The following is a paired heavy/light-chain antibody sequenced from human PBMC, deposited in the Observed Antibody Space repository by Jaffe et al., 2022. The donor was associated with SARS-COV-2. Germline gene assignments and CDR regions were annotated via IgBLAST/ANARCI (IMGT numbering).Heavy chain of an antibody. CDR2: IYSAGTT. CDR3: ARDLQGNYMDV. CDR1: GFTVSTNY. V-gene: IGHV3-53*02. Sequence: EVQLVETGGGLIQPGGSLRLSCAASGFTVSTNYMSWVRQAPGKGLEWVSNIYSAGTTYYADSVKGRFTISRDNSKNTLYLQMNSLRAEDTAVYYCARDLQGNYMDVWGKGTTVTVSS. D-gene: IGHD4-4*01. J-gene: IGHJ6*03.
Light chain of an antibody. J-gene: IGKJ1*01. CDR1: QSISDY. CDR2: AAS. V-gene: IGKV1-39*01. Sequence: DIQMTQSPSSLSASVGDRVTITCRASQSISDYLGWYQQKPGRAPELLIYAASSLQSGVPSRFSGSGSGTDFTLTISSLQPEDFATYYCQQTYGSPRTFGQGTRVEIK. CDR3: QQTYGSPRT.